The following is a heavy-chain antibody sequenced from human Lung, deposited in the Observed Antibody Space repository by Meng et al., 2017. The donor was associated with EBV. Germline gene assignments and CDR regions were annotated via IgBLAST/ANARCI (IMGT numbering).Heavy chain of an antibody. Sequence: VQLVESGGGLISPGWSLRLSCAASGFTVSSYYMSWVRQAPGKGLEWVSLIYTGGTTSYADSVRGRFTISRDISTNTVYLQMNSLRVEDTAIYYCARGHGPWGQGTLVTVSS. CDR2: IYTGGTT. V-gene: IGHV3-53*01. CDR3: ARGHGP. J-gene: IGHJ5*02. CDR1: GFTVSSYY.